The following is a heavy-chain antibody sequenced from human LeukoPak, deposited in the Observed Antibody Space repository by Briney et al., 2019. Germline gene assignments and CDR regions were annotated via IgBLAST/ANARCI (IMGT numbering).Heavy chain of an antibody. CDR3: ARWVGSGWYGDY. CDR2: IIGYTGNT. Sequence: ASVKVSCKASGYTFTSYGISWVRQAPGQGLEWMGWIIGYTGNTNYAQKMQGRVTMTTDTSTSTAYMELRSLRSDDTAVYYCARWVGSGWYGDYWGQGTLVTVSS. V-gene: IGHV1-18*01. CDR1: GYTFTSYG. D-gene: IGHD6-19*01. J-gene: IGHJ4*02.